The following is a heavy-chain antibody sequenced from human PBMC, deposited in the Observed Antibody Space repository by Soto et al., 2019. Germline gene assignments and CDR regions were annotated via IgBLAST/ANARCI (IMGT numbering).Heavy chain of an antibody. Sequence: QVQLVQSGAEVKNPGASVKVYCTASGYTFTTYAMHWVRQAPGQGLEWMGWINAGNGNTKYSQKFQDRVTITRDTSASTAYMELSSLRSEDTAVYYCARGRCSGGSCALEYWGQETLVTVSS. CDR2: INAGNGNT. D-gene: IGHD2-15*01. J-gene: IGHJ4*02. CDR1: GYTFTTYA. V-gene: IGHV1-3*01. CDR3: ARGRCSGGSCALEY.